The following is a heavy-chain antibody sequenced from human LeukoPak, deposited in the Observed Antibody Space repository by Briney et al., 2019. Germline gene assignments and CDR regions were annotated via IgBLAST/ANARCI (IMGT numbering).Heavy chain of an antibody. CDR2: IYYSGST. D-gene: IGHD3-22*01. CDR3: ASGPAGRYYYDSSGYYYWDY. CDR1: GGSISSGGYY. J-gene: IGHJ4*02. Sequence: PSETLSLTCTVSGGSISSGGYYWSWIRRHPGKGLEWIGYIYYSGSTYYNPSLKSRVTISVDTSKNQFSLKLSSVTAADTAVYYCASGPAGRYYYDSSGYYYWDYWGQGTLVTVSS. V-gene: IGHV4-31*03.